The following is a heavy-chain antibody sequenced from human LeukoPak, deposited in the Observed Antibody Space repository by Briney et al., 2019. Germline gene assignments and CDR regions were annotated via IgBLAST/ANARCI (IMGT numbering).Heavy chain of an antibody. CDR3: ARDLTGYSSLNDAFDI. J-gene: IGHJ3*02. CDR1: GFTFSSYS. Sequence: PGGSLRLSCAASGFTFSSYSMNWVRQAPGKGLEWVSSISSSSSYIYYADSVKGRFTISRDNAKNSLYLQMNSLRAEDTAVYYCARDLTGYSSLNDAFDIWGQGTMVTVSS. CDR2: ISSSSSYI. D-gene: IGHD6-13*01. V-gene: IGHV3-21*01.